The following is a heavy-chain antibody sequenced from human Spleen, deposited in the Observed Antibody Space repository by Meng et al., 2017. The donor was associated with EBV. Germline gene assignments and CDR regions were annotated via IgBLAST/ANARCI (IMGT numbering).Heavy chain of an antibody. CDR3: ARARIVARSPWFDP. J-gene: IGHJ5*02. CDR2: INHSGSS. D-gene: IGHD6-6*01. CDR1: GACFSGYY. Sequence: QGWGEGQLDPAKTSSLTCGVTGACFSGYYWSRVRQPPGKGLGWIGEINHSGSSTYSPSLKSRVTISVDTSKNQFSLRLSSVTAADTAVYYCARARIVARSPWFDPWGPGTLVTASS. V-gene: IGHV4-34*01.